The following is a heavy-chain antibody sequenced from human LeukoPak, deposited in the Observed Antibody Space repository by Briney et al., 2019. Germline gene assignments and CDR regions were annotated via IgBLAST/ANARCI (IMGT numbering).Heavy chain of an antibody. J-gene: IGHJ4*02. D-gene: IGHD5-12*01. CDR2: TNHSGST. CDR3: ARGRGIVATIKVYYFDY. Sequence: PSETLSLTCAVYGGSFSGYYWSWIRQPPGKGLEWIGETNHSGSTNYNPSLKSRVTISVDTSKNQFSLKLSSVTAADTAVYYCARGRGIVATIKVYYFDYWGQGTLVTVSS. V-gene: IGHV4-34*01. CDR1: GGSFSGYY.